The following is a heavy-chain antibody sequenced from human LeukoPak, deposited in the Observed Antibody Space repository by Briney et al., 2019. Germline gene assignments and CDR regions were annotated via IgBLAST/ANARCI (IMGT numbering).Heavy chain of an antibody. CDR2: MNPNSGDT. V-gene: IGHV1-8*01. J-gene: IGHJ5*02. CDR1: GYTFTTYD. CDR3: ARVYCSGGSCVNWFDP. Sequence: ASVKVSCKASGYTFTTYDINWVRQATGQGLEWMGYMNPNSGDTGYAQKFQGRLTMTWDTSITTAYMELASLRSDDTAVYYCARVYCSGGSCVNWFDPWGQGTLVTVSS. D-gene: IGHD2-15*01.